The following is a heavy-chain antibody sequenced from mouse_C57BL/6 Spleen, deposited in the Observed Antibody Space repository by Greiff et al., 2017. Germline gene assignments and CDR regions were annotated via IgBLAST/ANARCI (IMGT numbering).Heavy chain of an antibody. D-gene: IGHD2-4*01. CDR3: ARNLRYDYDGGYAMDY. CDR1: GFSLTSYG. CDR2: IWSGGST. V-gene: IGHV2-2*01. J-gene: IGHJ4*01. Sequence: QVQLKQSGPGLVQPSQSLSITCTVSGFSLTSYGVHWVRQSPGKGLEWLGVIWSGGSTDYNAAFISRLSISKDNSKSQVFFKMNSLQADDTAIDYCARNLRYDYDGGYAMDYWGQGTSVTVSS.